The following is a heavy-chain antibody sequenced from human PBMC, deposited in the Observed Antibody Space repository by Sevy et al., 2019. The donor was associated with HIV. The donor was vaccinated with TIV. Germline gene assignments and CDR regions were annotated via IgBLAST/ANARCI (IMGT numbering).Heavy chain of an antibody. J-gene: IGHJ6*03. CDR1: GLTFSSYA. Sequence: GGSLRLSCAASGLTFSSYAMSWVRQAPGKGLEWVSGISGSGGSTYYAHSVKGRFTISRDNSKNTLYLQMNSLRAEDTAVYYCAKSGRVYYYYMDVWGKGTTVTVSS. D-gene: IGHD1-26*01. CDR2: ISGSGGST. CDR3: AKSGRVYYYYMDV. V-gene: IGHV3-23*01.